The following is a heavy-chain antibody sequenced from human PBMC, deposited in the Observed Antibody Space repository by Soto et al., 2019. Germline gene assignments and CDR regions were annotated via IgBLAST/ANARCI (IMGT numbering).Heavy chain of an antibody. CDR3: ARGTIFESQDY. Sequence: LRLSCAASGFTFSSYAMHWVRQAPGKGLEWVAVISYDGSNKYYADSVKGRFTISRDNSKNTLYLQMNSLRAEDTAVYYCARGTIFESQDYWGQGTLVTVSS. CDR1: GFTFSSYA. D-gene: IGHD3-3*01. CDR2: ISYDGSNK. V-gene: IGHV3-30-3*01. J-gene: IGHJ4*02.